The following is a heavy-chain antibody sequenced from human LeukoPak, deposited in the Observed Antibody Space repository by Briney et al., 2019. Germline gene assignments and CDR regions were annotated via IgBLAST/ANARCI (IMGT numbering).Heavy chain of an antibody. CDR3: ERDNNIVVVVAAYFMHV. V-gene: IGHV3-7*01. J-gene: IGHJ6*03. CDR2: ITQDGSEK. D-gene: IGHD2-15*01. CDR1: GFTFSSYW. Sequence: GGSLRLSCAASGFTFSSYWMSWVRQAPGKWLEWVANITQDGSEKYYVDSVKGRFTISRVNAKNSLYLQMNSLRAEDTAVYYCERDNNIVVVVAAYFMHVWGKGTTVTVSS.